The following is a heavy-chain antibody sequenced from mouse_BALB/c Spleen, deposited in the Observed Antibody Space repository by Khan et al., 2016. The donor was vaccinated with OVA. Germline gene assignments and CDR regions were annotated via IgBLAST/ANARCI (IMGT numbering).Heavy chain of an antibody. D-gene: IGHD1-1*01. Sequence: EVQLQKSGPGLVKPSQSLSLTCTVTGYSITSGYAWNWIRQFPGNKLEWMGYISYSGVTSYTPSLKSRISITRDTSKNQFFLQLTSVTTEDTATYYCARGNYYGYYFDYWGQGTTLTVSS. CDR2: ISYSGVT. V-gene: IGHV3-2*02. CDR1: GYSITSGYA. J-gene: IGHJ2*01. CDR3: ARGNYYGYYFDY.